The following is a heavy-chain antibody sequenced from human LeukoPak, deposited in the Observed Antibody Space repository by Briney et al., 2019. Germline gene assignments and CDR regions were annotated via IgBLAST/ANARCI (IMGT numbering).Heavy chain of an antibody. V-gene: IGHV3-30*18. D-gene: IGHD2-21*02. J-gene: IGHJ4*02. CDR3: VKDLNCGGDCYSAAGH. Sequence: GKSLRLSCAACGFTFSNYVIHWVRQAPGKGLEWAAVISYDGSNKYYVDSVKGRFTISRDNSKNTLFLQMKSLRAEDTAVYYCVKDLNCGGDCYSAAGHWGQGILVTVSS. CDR2: ISYDGSNK. CDR1: GFTFSNYV.